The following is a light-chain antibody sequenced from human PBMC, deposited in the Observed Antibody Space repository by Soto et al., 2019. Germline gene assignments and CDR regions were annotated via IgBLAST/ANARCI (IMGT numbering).Light chain of an antibody. CDR3: QQANSFPIS. CDR1: QSVSSDS. J-gene: IGKJ5*01. CDR2: GAS. Sequence: EIVLTQSPGTLSLSPGERATLSCRASQSVSSDSLAWYQHKLGQAPRLLIYGASTRATGIPDRFSGSGSGTDFTLTISRLEPEDFATYYCQQANSFPISFGQGTRLEIK. V-gene: IGKV3-20*01.